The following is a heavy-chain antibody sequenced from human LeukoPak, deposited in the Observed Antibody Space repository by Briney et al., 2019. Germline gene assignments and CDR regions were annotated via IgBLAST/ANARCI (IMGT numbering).Heavy chain of an antibody. Sequence: SETLSLTCTVSGGSISSYYWSWIRQPAGKGLEWIGRIYTSGSTNYNPSLKSRVTISVHTSKNQFSLKLSSVTAADTAVYYCARDRHWTNDWVFDYWGQGALVTVSS. D-gene: IGHD1/OR15-1a*01. V-gene: IGHV4-4*07. J-gene: IGHJ4*02. CDR2: IYTSGST. CDR3: ARDRHWTNDWVFDY. CDR1: GGSISSYY.